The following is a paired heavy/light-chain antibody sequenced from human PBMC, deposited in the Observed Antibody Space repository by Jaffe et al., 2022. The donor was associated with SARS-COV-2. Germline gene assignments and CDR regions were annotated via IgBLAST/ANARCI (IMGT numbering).Light chain of an antibody. CDR2: DTS. CDR3: SVWDNRLSSGV. CDR1: ASNIGTYH. Sequence: QSVLTQPPSVSAAPGQKVTISCSGSASNIGTYHVSWYQHLPGTAPKLLIFDTSERPSGIPDRFSASKSGTSATLGITGLQTGDEATYYCSVWDNRLSSGVFGGGTKLTVL. V-gene: IGLV1-51*01. J-gene: IGLJ3*02.
Heavy chain of an antibody. Sequence: EVHLVESGGGVQRPGGSLRLSCEASGFTFDDAGMSWVRQAPGKGLEWVSGINAHGYRTGYASSVRGRFTISKDNAKNSLYLQMNSLRAEDTALYYCTKHHYGSPDHYYSYMGVWGKGTTVTVSS. CDR2: INAHGYRT. J-gene: IGHJ6*03. CDR3: TKHHYGSPDHYYSYMGV. CDR1: GFTFDDAG. D-gene: IGHD3-10*01. V-gene: IGHV3-20*04.